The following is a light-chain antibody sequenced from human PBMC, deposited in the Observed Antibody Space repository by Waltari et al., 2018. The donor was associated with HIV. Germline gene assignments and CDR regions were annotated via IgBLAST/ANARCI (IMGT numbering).Light chain of an antibody. CDR3: QSYDSSLSGWV. Sequence: QSVLTQPPSVSGAPGPRVTISCTGSSSNIGAGYDVHWYQQLPGTAPKLLIYGNSHRPSGVPDRFSGSKSGTSASLAITGLQAEDEADYYGQSYDSSLSGWVFGGGTKLTVL. CDR2: GNS. CDR1: SSNIGAGYD. V-gene: IGLV1-40*01. J-gene: IGLJ3*02.